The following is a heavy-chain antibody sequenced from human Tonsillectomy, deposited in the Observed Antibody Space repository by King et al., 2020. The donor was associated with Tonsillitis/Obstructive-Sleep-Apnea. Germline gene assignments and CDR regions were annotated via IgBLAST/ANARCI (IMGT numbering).Heavy chain of an antibody. J-gene: IGHJ4*02. D-gene: IGHD2-15*01. Sequence: QLQESGPGLVKPSQTLSLTCTVSGGYISSGGYYWSWIRQHPGKGLEWIGYIYYSGSTYYNPSLKSRVTISVDTSKNQFSLKLGSVTAADTAVYYCARGGYCSGGSCPLAYFDYWGQGTLVTVSS. CDR2: IYYSGST. V-gene: IGHV4-31*03. CDR1: GGYISSGGYY. CDR3: ARGGYCSGGSCPLAYFDY.